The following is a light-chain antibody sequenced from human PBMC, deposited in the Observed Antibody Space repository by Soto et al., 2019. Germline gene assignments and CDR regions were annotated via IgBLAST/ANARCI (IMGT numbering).Light chain of an antibody. V-gene: IGLV2-18*01. CDR1: SIDVGNFDL. J-gene: IGLJ3*02. CDR2: QVS. CDR3: SLKTSSVTWV. Sequence: QSVLTQPPSVSGSPGQSVTISCTGTSIDVGNFDLVSWYQQPPGTAPKLLIYQVSNRPSGVPDCFSGSQSGNTASLTISGLQAEDEADYYCSLKTSSVTWVFGGGTKLTVL.